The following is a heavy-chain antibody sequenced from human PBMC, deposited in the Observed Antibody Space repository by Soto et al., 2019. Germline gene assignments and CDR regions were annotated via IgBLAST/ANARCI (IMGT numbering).Heavy chain of an antibody. CDR2: ISYDGSNK. Sequence: PGGSLRLSCAASGFTFSNFGRHWVRQAPGKGLEWVALISYDGSNKYYADSVKGRFTISRDTSKNTLYLQMSSLRAEDTAVYYCAKDKLSSTDAFDSWGQGTMVTVSS. CDR1: GFTFSNFG. CDR3: AKDKLSSTDAFDS. V-gene: IGHV3-30*18. J-gene: IGHJ3*02.